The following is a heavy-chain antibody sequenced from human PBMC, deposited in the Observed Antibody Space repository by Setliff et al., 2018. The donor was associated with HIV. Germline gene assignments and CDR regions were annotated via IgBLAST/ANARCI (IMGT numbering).Heavy chain of an antibody. D-gene: IGHD1-26*01. J-gene: IGHJ5*02. CDR1: GVTISSHF. CDR2: IYTNGIT. CDR3: ARGEGIVGAWKTWLDP. Sequence: SETLSLTCSVSGVTISSHFWTWIRQPAGKGLEWIGRIYTNGITYYNPSLKSRVTISVDTSQSQFSLKLSSVTAADTAIYYCARGEGIVGAWKTWLDPWGQGTLVTVSS. V-gene: IGHV4-4*07.